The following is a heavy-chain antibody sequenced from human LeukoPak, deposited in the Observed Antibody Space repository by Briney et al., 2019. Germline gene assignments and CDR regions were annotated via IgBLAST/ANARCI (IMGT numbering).Heavy chain of an antibody. CDR3: ARGGMGTVYYYYYYMDV. V-gene: IGHV4-59*01. CDR1: GGSISSYY. Sequence: SETLSLTCTVSGGSISSYYWSWIRQPPGKGLEWIGYIYYSGSTNYNPSLKSRVTISVDTSKNQFSLKLSSVTAADTAVYYCARGGMGTVYYYYYYMDVWGKGTTVTISS. D-gene: IGHD7-27*01. J-gene: IGHJ6*03. CDR2: IYYSGST.